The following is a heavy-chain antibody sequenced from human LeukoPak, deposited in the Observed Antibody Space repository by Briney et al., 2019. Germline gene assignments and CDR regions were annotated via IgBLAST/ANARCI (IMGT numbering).Heavy chain of an antibody. D-gene: IGHD4-17*01. V-gene: IGHV3-23*01. J-gene: IGHJ4*02. Sequence: GGSLRLSRAASGFTFSSYAMSWVRQAPGKGLEWVSAISGSGGSTYYADPVKGRFTISRDNSKNTLYLQMNSLRAEDTAVYYCAKDLDYGDYAVDYWGQGTLVTVSS. CDR3: AKDLDYGDYAVDY. CDR1: GFTFSSYA. CDR2: ISGSGGST.